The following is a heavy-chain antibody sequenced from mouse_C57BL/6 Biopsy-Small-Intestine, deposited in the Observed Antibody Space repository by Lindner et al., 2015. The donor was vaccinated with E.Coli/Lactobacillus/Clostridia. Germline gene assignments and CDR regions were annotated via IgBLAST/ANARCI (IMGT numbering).Heavy chain of an antibody. CDR1: GYSFTGYF. V-gene: IGHV1-20*01. CDR3: ANYGNNYGTMDY. D-gene: IGHD1-1*01. J-gene: IGHJ4*01. CDR2: INPYNGDT. Sequence: VQLQESGPELVKPGDSVKISCKASGYSFTGYFMNWVMQSHGKSLEWIGRINPYNGDTLYNLKFRDKATLTVDKSSSTAHMELRSLTSEDSAVYYCANYGNNYGTMDYWGQGTSVTVSS.